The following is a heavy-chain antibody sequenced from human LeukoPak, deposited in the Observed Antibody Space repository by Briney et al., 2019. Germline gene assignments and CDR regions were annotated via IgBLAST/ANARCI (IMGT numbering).Heavy chain of an antibody. Sequence: PGGSLRLSCAASGFTVSSNYMSWVRQAPGKGLEWVSVIYSGGSTYYADSVKGRFTISRDNSKNTLYLQMNSLRAEDTAVYYCASTEPYSSSHDAFDIWGQGTMVTVSS. V-gene: IGHV3-66*01. CDR3: ASTEPYSSSHDAFDI. CDR2: IYSGGST. J-gene: IGHJ3*02. CDR1: GFTVSSNY. D-gene: IGHD6-13*01.